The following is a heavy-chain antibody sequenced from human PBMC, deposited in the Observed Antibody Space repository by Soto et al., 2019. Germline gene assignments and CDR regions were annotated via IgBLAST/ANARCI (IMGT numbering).Heavy chain of an antibody. CDR3: ARGSNGDFDY. CDR1: GGSISSYY. Sequence: PSETLSLTCTVSGGSISSYYWSWIRQPPGKRLEWIGYIYYSGSTNYNPSLKSRDTISVDTSKNQFSLKLSSVNDADTAVYYCARGSNGDFDYWGQGTLVTVSS. J-gene: IGHJ4*02. CDR2: IYYSGST. D-gene: IGHD4-17*01. V-gene: IGHV4-59*01.